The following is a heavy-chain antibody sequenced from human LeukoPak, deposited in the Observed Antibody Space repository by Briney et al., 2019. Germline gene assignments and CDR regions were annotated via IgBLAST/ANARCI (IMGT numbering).Heavy chain of an antibody. J-gene: IGHJ4*02. CDR1: GFTFTNYA. V-gene: IGHV3-23*01. CDR3: ARAGTNTGGGLFFDY. Sequence: GGSLRLSCAASGFTFTNYAMRWVRQAPGKGLEWVSAISGNAATTYYADSVRGRFAISRDNSKNTLSLQMNSLRAEDTAVYYCARAGTNTGGGLFFDYWGQGILVTVSS. CDR2: ISGNAATT. D-gene: IGHD7-27*01.